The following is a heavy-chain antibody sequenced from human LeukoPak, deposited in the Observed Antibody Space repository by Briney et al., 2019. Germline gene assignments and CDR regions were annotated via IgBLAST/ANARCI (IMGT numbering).Heavy chain of an antibody. CDR3: ARAPTMVRGAKPYYFDY. J-gene: IGHJ4*02. CDR1: GFPVSSNY. CDR2: IYSGGST. V-gene: IGHV3-66*01. Sequence: GGSLILSCAASGFPVSSNYMSWVRQAPGKGLEWVSVIYSGGSTYYADSVKGRFTISRDNSKNTLYLQMNSLRAEDTAVYYCARAPTMVRGAKPYYFDYWGQGTLVTVSS. D-gene: IGHD3-10*01.